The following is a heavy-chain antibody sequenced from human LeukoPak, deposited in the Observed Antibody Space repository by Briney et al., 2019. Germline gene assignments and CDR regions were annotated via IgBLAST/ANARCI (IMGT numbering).Heavy chain of an antibody. J-gene: IGHJ4*02. CDR3: AKGSYCDY. V-gene: IGHV1-46*01. Sequence: ASVKVSCKSSGYTFITYYIHWVRQAPGQGLEWMGIISPSGGSTTYAQRFQGRVTMTGDTSTSTVYMELNSLRAEDTAVYYCAKGSYCDYWGQGTLVIVSS. CDR2: ISPSGGST. CDR1: GYTFITYY.